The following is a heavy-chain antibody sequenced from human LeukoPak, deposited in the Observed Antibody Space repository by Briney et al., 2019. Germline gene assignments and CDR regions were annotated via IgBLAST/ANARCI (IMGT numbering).Heavy chain of an antibody. Sequence: GSLRLSCAASGFTFSSYWMHWVRQAPGKGLVWVSRINSDGSSTSYADSVKGRFTISRDNAKNTLYLQMNSLRAEDTAVYYCARGVAAEGFDPWGQGTLVTVSS. J-gene: IGHJ5*02. V-gene: IGHV3-74*01. CDR2: INSDGSST. CDR1: GFTFSSYW. D-gene: IGHD2-2*01. CDR3: ARGVAAEGFDP.